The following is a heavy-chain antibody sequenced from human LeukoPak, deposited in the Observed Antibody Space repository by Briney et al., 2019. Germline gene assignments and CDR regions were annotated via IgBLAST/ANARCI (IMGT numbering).Heavy chain of an antibody. D-gene: IGHD6-13*01. CDR3: ARDGYSSSWYPPVPGEAYDY. V-gene: IGHV4-59*12. CDR2: IYYSGST. J-gene: IGHJ4*02. CDR1: GGSISSYY. Sequence: SETLSLTCTVSGGSISSYYWSWIRQPPGKGLEWIGYIYYSGSTNYNPSLKSRVTISVDTSKNQFSLKLSSVTAADTAVYYCARDGYSSSWYPPVPGEAYDYWGQGTLVTVSS.